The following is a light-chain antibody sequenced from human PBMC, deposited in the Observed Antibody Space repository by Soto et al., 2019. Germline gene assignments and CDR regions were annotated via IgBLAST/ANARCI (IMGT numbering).Light chain of an antibody. CDR2: GAS. Sequence: EIVLTQSPGTLSLSPGERATLSRRASQSVSNNYLAWYQPKPGQAPRLLIYGASNRATGIPDRLSGSGSGTDFTLTIRRLEPEDFAVYYCQQYGSSGTFGQGTKVDI. CDR1: QSVSNNY. CDR3: QQYGSSGT. J-gene: IGKJ1*01. V-gene: IGKV3-20*01.